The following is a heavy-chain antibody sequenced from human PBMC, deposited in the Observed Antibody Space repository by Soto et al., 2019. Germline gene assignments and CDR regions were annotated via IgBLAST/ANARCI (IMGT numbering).Heavy chain of an antibody. D-gene: IGHD4-17*01. V-gene: IGHV1-69*01. Sequence: QVQLVQSGAEVKKAGSSVKVSCKASGGSVNSHAISWVRQAPGQGLEWMGGIIPMFGTPTKAQRFQGGVTISADESTSTVYLDLSSLRSEDTAMYYCARSRNVAEFNDYGGNYHGFDFWGQGTMVTVSS. CDR2: IIPMFGTP. J-gene: IGHJ3*01. CDR1: GGSVNSHA. CDR3: ARSRNVAEFNDYGGNYHGFDF.